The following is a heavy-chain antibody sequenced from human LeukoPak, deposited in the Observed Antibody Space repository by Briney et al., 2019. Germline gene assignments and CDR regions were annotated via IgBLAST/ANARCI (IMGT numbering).Heavy chain of an antibody. Sequence: PSETLSLTCTVSGASISSHYWSWIRQPPGKGLEWIGYISYSGSINYNPSLRSRVTISVDTSKNQFSLKLSSVTAADTAVYYCARGIPSGSYKYYFDYWGQGTLDTVSS. CDR3: ARGIPSGSYKYYFDY. CDR2: ISYSGSI. J-gene: IGHJ4*02. V-gene: IGHV4-59*11. D-gene: IGHD1-26*01. CDR1: GASISSHY.